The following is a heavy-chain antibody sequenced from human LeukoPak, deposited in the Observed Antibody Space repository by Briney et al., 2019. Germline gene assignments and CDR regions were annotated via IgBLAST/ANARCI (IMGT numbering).Heavy chain of an antibody. CDR1: GYTFTSYA. CDR2: INAGNGNT. CDR3: ASQPPAVAGTHPFDY. Sequence: GASVKVSCKASGYTFTSYAMHWVRQAPGQRLEWMGWINAGNGNTKYSQKFQGRVTITRDTSASTAYMELSSLRSEDTAVYYCASQPPAVAGTHPFDYWGQGTLVTVSS. D-gene: IGHD6-19*01. J-gene: IGHJ4*02. V-gene: IGHV1-3*01.